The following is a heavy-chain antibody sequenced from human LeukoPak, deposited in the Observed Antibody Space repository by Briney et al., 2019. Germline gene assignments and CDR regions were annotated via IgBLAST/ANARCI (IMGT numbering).Heavy chain of an antibody. D-gene: IGHD3-22*01. CDR1: GGSISSYY. Sequence: KPSETLSLTCTVSGGSISSYYWSWIRQHPGKGMEWIGEINHSGSTNYNPSLKSRVTISVDTSKNQFSLKLSSVTAADTAVYYCARNMVAQYYYDSSGYFYYFDYWGQGTLVTVSS. J-gene: IGHJ4*02. CDR3: ARNMVAQYYYDSSGYFYYFDY. CDR2: INHSGST. V-gene: IGHV4-34*01.